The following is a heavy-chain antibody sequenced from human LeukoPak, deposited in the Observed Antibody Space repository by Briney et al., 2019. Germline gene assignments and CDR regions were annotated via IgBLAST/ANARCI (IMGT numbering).Heavy chain of an antibody. CDR3: AKVSQWGNSRWYEGD. CDR1: GFTFSSSP. CDR2: ISADGPT. Sequence: GGSLRLSCAASGFTFSSSPMSWVRQAPGKGLDWVSSISADGPTYYADSVKGRFTISRDNSKNTLYLQMNSLRGEDMAVYYCAKVSQWGNSRWYEGDWGQGTLVTVSS. J-gene: IGHJ4*02. D-gene: IGHD6-13*01. V-gene: IGHV3-23*01.